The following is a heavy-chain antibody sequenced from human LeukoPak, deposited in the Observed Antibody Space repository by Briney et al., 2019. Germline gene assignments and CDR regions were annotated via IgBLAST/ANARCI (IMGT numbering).Heavy chain of an antibody. CDR1: GFSFSSYG. CDR2: TWYDGSIK. J-gene: IGHJ4*02. Sequence: PGGSLRLSCAASGFSFSSYGMHWVRQAPGKGLEWVAVTWYDGSIKYYGDSVKGRFTISRDNSKNTLYLQMNSLSAEDTAVYYCAKSRGYYYEKSGPADYWGQGTLVTVSS. CDR3: AKSRGYYYEKSGPADY. V-gene: IGHV3-33*06. D-gene: IGHD3-22*01.